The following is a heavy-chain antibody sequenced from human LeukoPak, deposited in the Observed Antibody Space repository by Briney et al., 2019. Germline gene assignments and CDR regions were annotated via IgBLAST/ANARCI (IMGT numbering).Heavy chain of an antibody. J-gene: IGHJ3*02. Sequence: GGSLRLSCAASGFTVSSNYMSWVRQAPGKGLEWVSVIYSGGSTYYADPVKGRFTISRDNSKNTLYLQMNSLRADETAVYFCARFIASPGPDAFDIWGQGTLVTVSS. V-gene: IGHV3-53*01. CDR1: GFTVSSNY. CDR3: ARFIASPGPDAFDI. CDR2: IYSGGST. D-gene: IGHD6-13*01.